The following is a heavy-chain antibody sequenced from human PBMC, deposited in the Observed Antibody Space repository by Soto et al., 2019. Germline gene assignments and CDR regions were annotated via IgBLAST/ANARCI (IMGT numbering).Heavy chain of an antibody. J-gene: IGHJ6*02. Sequence: QVQLVQSGAEVKTPGSSVKVSCKASGGTFSSCAINWVRQAPGQGLEWMGRLIPMFGTTDYAQRFQGRVTFTADESTSTASMEVTNLTSEDTAVYYCARAVVLTFTRFYDMDVWGHGTTVTVSS. CDR2: LIPMFGTT. CDR1: GGTFSSCA. V-gene: IGHV1-69*18. CDR3: ARAVVLTFTRFYDMDV. D-gene: IGHD3-9*01.